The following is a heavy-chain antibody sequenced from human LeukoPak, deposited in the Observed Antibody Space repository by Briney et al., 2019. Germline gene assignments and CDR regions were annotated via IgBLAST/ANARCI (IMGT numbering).Heavy chain of an antibody. D-gene: IGHD6-6*01. V-gene: IGHV1-2*02. CDR2: INPNSGGT. J-gene: IGHJ6*03. Sequence: ASVKVSCKASGYTFTGYYMHWVRQAPGQGLEWMGGINPNSGGTNYAQKFQGRVTMTRDTSISTAYMELSRLRSDDTAVYYCARDLSSSFVPDYYYYYMDVWGKGTTVTVSS. CDR1: GYTFTGYY. CDR3: ARDLSSSFVPDYYYYYMDV.